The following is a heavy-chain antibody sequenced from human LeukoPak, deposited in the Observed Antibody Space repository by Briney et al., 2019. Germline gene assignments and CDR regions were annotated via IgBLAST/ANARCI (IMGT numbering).Heavy chain of an antibody. CDR1: GFTFSNYG. Sequence: GGSLRLSCAASGFTFSNYGMHWVRQAPGKGLEWVAFIRSDGTNKYYVDSVKGRFTISRDNAKNSLYLQMNSLRVEDTAVYYCARLESRKSFDYWGQGTLVTVSS. V-gene: IGHV3-30*02. J-gene: IGHJ4*02. CDR3: ARLESRKSFDY. CDR2: IRSDGTNK.